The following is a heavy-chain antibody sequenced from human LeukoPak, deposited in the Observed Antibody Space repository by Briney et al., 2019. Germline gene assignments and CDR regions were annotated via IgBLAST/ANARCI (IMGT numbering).Heavy chain of an antibody. V-gene: IGHV3-30*14. J-gene: IGHJ3*02. CDR2: ISYDGSNK. CDR3: ASVGYCSGGSCPGDAFDI. CDR1: GFTFSSYA. D-gene: IGHD2-15*01. Sequence: GSLRLSCAASGFTFSSYAMHWVRQAPGKGLEWVAAISYDGSNKYYADSVKGRFTISRDNSKNTLYLQMNSLRAEDTAVYYCASVGYCSGGSCPGDAFDIWGQGTMVTVSS.